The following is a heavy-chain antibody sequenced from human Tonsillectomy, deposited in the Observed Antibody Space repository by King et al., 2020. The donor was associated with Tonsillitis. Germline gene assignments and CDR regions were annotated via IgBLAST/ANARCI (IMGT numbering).Heavy chain of an antibody. CDR3: SKDKTPYISGRLDY. J-gene: IGHJ4*02. V-gene: IGHV3-23*04. CDR1: GFTFSTYA. CDR2: ITGSGGTT. Sequence: EVQLVESGGGLVQPGGSLRLSCAASGFTFSTYAMGWVRQAPGKGLEWVAGITGSGGTTNYADSVKGRFTISRDNSKNTLYLQMNGLRAEDAAVYYCSKDKTPYISGRLDYWGQGILVTVSS. D-gene: IGHD6-19*01.